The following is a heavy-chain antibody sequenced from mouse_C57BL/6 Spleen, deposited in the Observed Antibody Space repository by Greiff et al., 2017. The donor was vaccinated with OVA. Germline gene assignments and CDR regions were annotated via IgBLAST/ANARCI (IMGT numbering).Heavy chain of an antibody. D-gene: IGHD2-4*01. CDR3: ARRGKDYRFAY. Sequence: QVQLQQPGAELVMPGASVKLSCKASGYTFTSYWMHWVKQRPGQGLAWIGEIDPSDSYTNYNQKFKGKSTLTVDKSSSTAYMQLSSLTSEDSAVYYCARRGKDYRFAYWGQGTLVTVSA. V-gene: IGHV1-69*01. CDR1: GYTFTSYW. J-gene: IGHJ3*01. CDR2: IDPSDSYT.